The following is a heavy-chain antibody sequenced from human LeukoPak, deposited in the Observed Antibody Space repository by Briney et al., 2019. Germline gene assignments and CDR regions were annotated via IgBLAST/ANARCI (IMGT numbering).Heavy chain of an antibody. J-gene: IGHJ4*02. Sequence: SGTLSLTCAVSGVSISSGWWCSWVRQAPGKGVEWIGEISLSGPTTYNPSLKSRATMSVDKSRNQFSLRLSSVTAADAAVYYCGRNGDYALDYWGQGTLVTVSS. V-gene: IGHV4-4*02. D-gene: IGHD2-21*01. CDR3: GRNGDYALDY. CDR1: GVSISSGWW. CDR2: ISLSGPT.